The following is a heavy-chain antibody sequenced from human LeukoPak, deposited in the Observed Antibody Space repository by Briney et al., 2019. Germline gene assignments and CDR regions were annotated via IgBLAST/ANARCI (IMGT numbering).Heavy chain of an antibody. D-gene: IGHD6-19*01. CDR2: IYRSGII. CDR3: ARRQTFADSTAWYDTFDI. Sequence: PAETLSLTCTVSGGSISTYYWSWIRQPPGKGLEFIAYIYRSGIINYNPSLQSRVTMSVDTSENRFSLNLSSMTAADTAVYYCARRQTFADSTAWYDTFDIWGHGTMGTVSS. V-gene: IGHV4-59*08. CDR1: GGSISTYY. J-gene: IGHJ3*02.